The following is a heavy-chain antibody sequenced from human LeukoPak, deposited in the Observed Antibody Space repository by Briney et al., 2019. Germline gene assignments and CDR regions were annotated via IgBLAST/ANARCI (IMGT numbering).Heavy chain of an antibody. CDR1: GFTFSSHW. Sequence: GGSLRLSCAASGFTFSSHWMSWVRQAPGKGLEWVANIKQDGSEKYYVDSVKGRFTISRDNAKNSLYLQMKSLRAEDTAVYYCARGEWLRSHYFDFWGQGTLVTVSS. CDR3: ARGEWLRSHYFDF. D-gene: IGHD5-12*01. CDR2: IKQDGSEK. J-gene: IGHJ4*02. V-gene: IGHV3-7*01.